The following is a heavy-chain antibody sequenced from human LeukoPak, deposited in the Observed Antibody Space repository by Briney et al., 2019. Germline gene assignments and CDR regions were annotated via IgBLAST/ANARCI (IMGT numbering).Heavy chain of an antibody. J-gene: IGHJ4*02. D-gene: IGHD1-1*01. CDR2: IYYSGST. Sequence: SETLSLTCTVSGGSISSYYWSWIRQPPGKGLEWIGYIYYSGSTYYNPSLKSRVTISVDTSKNLFSLKLSSVTAADTAVYYCAKVQRPLDGADYWGQGTLVTVSS. CDR3: AKVQRPLDGADY. CDR1: GGSISSYY. V-gene: IGHV4-59*01.